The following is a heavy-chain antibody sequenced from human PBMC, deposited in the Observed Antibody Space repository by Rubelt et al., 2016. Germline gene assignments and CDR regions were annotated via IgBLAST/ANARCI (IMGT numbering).Heavy chain of an antibody. V-gene: IGHV4-38-2*02. CDR1: GYSISSGYY. CDR2: IYNSGSA. J-gene: IGHJ4*02. Sequence: QVQLQESGPGLVKPSETLSLTCTVSGYSISSGYYWGWIRQPPGKGLEWIGTIYNSGSAYYNPSLKSRVTMSVDTSKNQFSRKRSSVTAADTAVYYCAAAPDSSGYYGNFDHWGQGTLVTVSS. CDR3: AAAPDSSGYYGNFDH. D-gene: IGHD3-22*01.